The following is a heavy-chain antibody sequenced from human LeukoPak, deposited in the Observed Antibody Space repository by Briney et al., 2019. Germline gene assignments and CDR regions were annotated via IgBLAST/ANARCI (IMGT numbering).Heavy chain of an antibody. Sequence: GGSLRLSCAASGFTVRKDYMTWVRQAPGKGLEWVSVVYIGGGTYYADAVSGRFTTSIDNSKNTLFLQMNSLRAEDTAVYYCAKDALISFRGAWSQSDYWGQGTPVTVSS. CDR2: VYIGGGT. CDR3: AKDALISFRGAWSQSDY. CDR1: GFTVRKDY. D-gene: IGHD3-16*02. V-gene: IGHV3-66*01. J-gene: IGHJ4*02.